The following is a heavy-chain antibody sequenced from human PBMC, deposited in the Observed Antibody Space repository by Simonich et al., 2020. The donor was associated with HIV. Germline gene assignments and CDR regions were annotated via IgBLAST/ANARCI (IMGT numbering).Heavy chain of an antibody. CDR1: GYTFTDYC. D-gene: IGHD1-1*01. Sequence: QVQLVQSGAEVKKTGASVTVSCKASGYTFTDYCIHWVRQAPGQGLEWMGCINPNSGATEYGQKFQCRVTMTRDTSISTAYMELSRARSEDTAVYYCAREGTQLEDAFDIWGQGTQVTVSS. J-gene: IGHJ3*02. CDR2: INPNSGAT. CDR3: AREGTQLEDAFDI. V-gene: IGHV1-2*02.